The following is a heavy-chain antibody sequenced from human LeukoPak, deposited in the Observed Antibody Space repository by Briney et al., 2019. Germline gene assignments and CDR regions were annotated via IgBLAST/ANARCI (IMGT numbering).Heavy chain of an antibody. Sequence: SETLSLTCAVYGGSFSGYYWSWIRQPPGKGLEWIGEINHSGSTNYNPSLKSRVTISVDTSKYQFSLKLSSVTAADTAVYYCARGRTPYYFDYWGQGTLVTVSS. CDR2: INHSGST. CDR3: ARGRTPYYFDY. V-gene: IGHV4-34*01. J-gene: IGHJ4*02. CDR1: GGSFSGYY. D-gene: IGHD2-2*01.